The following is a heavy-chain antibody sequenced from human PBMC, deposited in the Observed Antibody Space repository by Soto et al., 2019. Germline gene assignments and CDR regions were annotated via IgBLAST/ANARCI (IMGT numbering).Heavy chain of an antibody. V-gene: IGHV4-31*03. CDR2: IHYRGSA. CDR3: AREVNVPADADAFDI. D-gene: IGHD2-2*01. J-gene: IGHJ3*02. CDR1: GGSISSSSYY. Sequence: SETLSLTCTVSGGSISSSSYYWGWIRQPPGKGLEWIGYIHYRGSAYYNPSLSGRVTILVDTTKNQFSMKLSSVTAADTAMYYCAREVNVPADADAFDIWGQGTMVTVSS.